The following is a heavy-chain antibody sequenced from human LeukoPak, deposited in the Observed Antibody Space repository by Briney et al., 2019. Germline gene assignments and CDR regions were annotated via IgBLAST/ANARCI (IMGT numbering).Heavy chain of an antibody. CDR3: ARRAIVPPSSGFKYWYFDL. Sequence: PSETLSLTCTVSGGSISSGGYYWSWIRQHPGKGLEWIGYIYYSGSTYYNPSLKSRVTISVDTSKNQFSLKLSSVTAADTAVYYCARRAIVPPSSGFKYWYFDLWGRGTLVTVSS. D-gene: IGHD2-2*01. J-gene: IGHJ2*01. CDR1: GGSISSGGYY. V-gene: IGHV4-31*03. CDR2: IYYSGST.